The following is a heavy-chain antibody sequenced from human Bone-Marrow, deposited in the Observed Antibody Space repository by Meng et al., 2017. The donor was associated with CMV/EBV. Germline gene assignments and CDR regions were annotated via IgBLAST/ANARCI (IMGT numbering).Heavy chain of an antibody. J-gene: IGHJ6*02. V-gene: IGHV1-2*02. CDR2: INPNSGGT. Sequence: ASVKVSCKASGYTFTGYYMHWVRQAPGQGLEWMGWINPNSGGTNYAQKFQGRVTMTRDTSISTAYMELSRLRSDDTAVYYCARSTNLAAAGTRRNYYYGMDGWGQGTTVTFSS. CDR3: ARSTNLAAAGTRRNYYYGMDG. CDR1: GYTFTGYY. D-gene: IGHD6-13*01.